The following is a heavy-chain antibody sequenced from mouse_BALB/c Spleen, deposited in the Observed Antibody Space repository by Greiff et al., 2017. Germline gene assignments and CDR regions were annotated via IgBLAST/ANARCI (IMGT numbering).Heavy chain of an antibody. D-gene: IGHD4-1*01. CDR3: ARWLGRGYFDY. CDR2: ISYSGST. Sequence: DVKLQESGPGLVKPSQSLSLTCTVTGYSITSDYAWNWIRQFPGNKLEWMGYISYSGSTSYNPSLKSRISITRDTSKNQFFLQLNSVTTEDTATYYCARWLGRGYFDYWGQGTTLTVSS. V-gene: IGHV3-2*02. CDR1: GYSITSDYA. J-gene: IGHJ2*01.